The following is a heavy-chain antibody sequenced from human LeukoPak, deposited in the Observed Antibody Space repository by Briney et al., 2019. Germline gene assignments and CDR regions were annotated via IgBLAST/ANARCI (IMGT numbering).Heavy chain of an antibody. J-gene: IGHJ4*02. Sequence: AGSLRLSCTPYGLTFSSYAMSWVRQAPGKGMEWVSAISGSGGSTYYADSVKGRFTISRDNSKNTPYLQMNSLRAEDTAVYYCAKDSEREMATTLFDYWGQGTLVTVSS. CDR3: AKDSEREMATTLFDY. V-gene: IGHV3-23*01. CDR2: ISGSGGST. D-gene: IGHD5-24*01. CDR1: GLTFSSYA.